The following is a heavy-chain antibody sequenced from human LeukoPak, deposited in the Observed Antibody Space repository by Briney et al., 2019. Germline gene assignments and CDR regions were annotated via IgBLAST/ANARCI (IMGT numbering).Heavy chain of an antibody. CDR2: ILPSLGTT. CDR3: AREATYYYGSGSFDY. CDR1: GGTFTSYA. Sequence: SVKVSSTPSGGTFTSYAISWVRQAPGQGLEWRGGILPSLGTTNYSQNFQGRVTITADESTSTAYMELTSLRSGDTAVYYCAREATYYYGSGSFDYWGQGTLVTVSS. V-gene: IGHV1-69*01. D-gene: IGHD3-10*01. J-gene: IGHJ4*02.